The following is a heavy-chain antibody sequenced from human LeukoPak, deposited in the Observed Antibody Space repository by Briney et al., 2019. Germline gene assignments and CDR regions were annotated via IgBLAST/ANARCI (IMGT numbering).Heavy chain of an antibody. Sequence: PSETLSLTCTVSGDSISRSSYWGWIRQSPGKGLEWIGTIYHSGSTYYNPSLKSRVTMSADTSTNQLSLRLRSVTAADTAVYYCACTLGYCSVTSCHAPFDPWGRGILVSVSS. D-gene: IGHD2-2*03. J-gene: IGHJ5*02. CDR2: IYHSGST. V-gene: IGHV4-39*01. CDR1: GDSISRSSY. CDR3: ACTLGYCSVTSCHAPFDP.